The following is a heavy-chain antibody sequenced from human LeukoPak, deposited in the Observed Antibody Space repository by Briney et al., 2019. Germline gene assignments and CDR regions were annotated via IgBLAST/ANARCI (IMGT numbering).Heavy chain of an antibody. V-gene: IGHV4-59*01. J-gene: IGHJ4*02. Sequence: PSETLSLTCAVDGGSFSGYYWSWIRQPPGKGLEWIGYVYDIGSTKYNPSLKSRVTISVDTSKNQFSLRPSSVTAADTAVYYCARGGVLKSVDYWGQGTLVAVSS. CDR1: GGSFSGYY. CDR2: VYDIGST. CDR3: ARGGVLKSVDY. D-gene: IGHD3-16*01.